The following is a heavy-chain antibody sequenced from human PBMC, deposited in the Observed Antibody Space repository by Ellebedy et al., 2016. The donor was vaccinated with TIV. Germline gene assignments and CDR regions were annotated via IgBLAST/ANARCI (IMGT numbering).Heavy chain of an antibody. J-gene: IGHJ4*02. D-gene: IGHD1-1*01. CDR3: ARRDNDFGFYALNY. CDR2: IDPSDSYV. CDR1: GYSFTNNW. V-gene: IGHV5-10-1*01. Sequence: GESLKISCKGSGYSFTNNWINWVRQMPGKGLEWMGRIDPSDSYVTYSPSFQGHVTISADKSTATSYLQWDSLKASDTAMSSCARRDNDFGFYALNYWGQGTLLT.